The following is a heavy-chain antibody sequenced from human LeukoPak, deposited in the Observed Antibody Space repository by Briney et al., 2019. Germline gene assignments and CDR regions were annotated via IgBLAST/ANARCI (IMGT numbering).Heavy chain of an antibody. V-gene: IGHV3-23*01. D-gene: IGHD1-26*01. CDR3: AKDQGIVGAGDFDY. CDR1: GFTFSSYA. CDR2: ISGSGGST. Sequence: GGSLRLSCAASGFTFSSYAMSWVRQAPGKRLEWVSAISGSGGSTYYADSVKGRFTISRDNSKNTLYLQMNSLRAEDTAVYYCAKDQGIVGAGDFDYRGQGTLVTVSS. J-gene: IGHJ4*02.